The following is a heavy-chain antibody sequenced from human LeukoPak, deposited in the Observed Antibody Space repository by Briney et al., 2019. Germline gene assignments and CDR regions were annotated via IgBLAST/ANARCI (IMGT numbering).Heavy chain of an antibody. D-gene: IGHD5-18*01. V-gene: IGHV4-59*01. CDR2: IYYSGST. J-gene: IGHJ4*02. CDR3: ARGTDTAMVRTFDY. Sequence: AETLSLTCTVSGCSISSYYWSWIRQPPGKGLEWIWYIYYSGSTNYNPSLPSRVTISVDTSKNQFPLKLSSVTAADTAVYYCARGTDTAMVRTFDYWGQGTLVTVSS. CDR1: GCSISSYY.